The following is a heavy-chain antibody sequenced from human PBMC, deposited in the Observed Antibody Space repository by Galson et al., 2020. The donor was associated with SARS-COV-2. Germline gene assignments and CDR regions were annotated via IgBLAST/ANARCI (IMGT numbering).Heavy chain of an antibody. CDR2: ISDSGAMT. J-gene: IGHJ1*01. CDR3: AKDQGSDYGDQLSF. D-gene: IGHD4-17*01. V-gene: IGHV3-23*01. CDR1: GFTFSRYA. Sequence: GGSLRLSCAASGFTFSRYAMSWVRQAPGKGLEWVSAISDSGAMTHYADSVKGRFTISRDNSQNTLFLQMNSLRAEDTAIYYCAKDQGSDYGDQLSFWCQGILVTVSS.